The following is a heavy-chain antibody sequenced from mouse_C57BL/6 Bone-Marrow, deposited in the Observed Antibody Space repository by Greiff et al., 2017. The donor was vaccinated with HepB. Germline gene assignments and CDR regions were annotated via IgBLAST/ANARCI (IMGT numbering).Heavy chain of an antibody. V-gene: IGHV1-22*01. CDR1: GYTFTDYN. D-gene: IGHD2-2*01. Sequence: EVQGVESGPELVKPGASVKMSCKASGYTFTDYNMHWVKQSHGKSLEWIGYINPNNGGTSYNQKFKGKATLTVNKSSSTAYMELRSLTSEDSAVYYCARLWLRRPKDYWGQGTTLTVSS. CDR2: INPNNGGT. J-gene: IGHJ2*01. CDR3: ARLWLRRPKDY.